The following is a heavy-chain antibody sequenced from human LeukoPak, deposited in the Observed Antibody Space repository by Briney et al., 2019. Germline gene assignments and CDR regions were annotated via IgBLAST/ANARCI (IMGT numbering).Heavy chain of an antibody. V-gene: IGHV4-38-2*02. Sequence: PSETLSLTCTVSGYSISSGYYWGWIRQPPGKGLEWIGSIYHSGRTYYIPSLKSRVTISVDTSKNQFSLKLSSVTAADTAVYYCARGWNNWSSRYYYYYMDVWGKGTTVVISS. CDR2: IYHSGRT. CDR1: GYSISSGYY. CDR3: ARGWNNWSSRYYYYYMDV. D-gene: IGHD1-1*01. J-gene: IGHJ6*03.